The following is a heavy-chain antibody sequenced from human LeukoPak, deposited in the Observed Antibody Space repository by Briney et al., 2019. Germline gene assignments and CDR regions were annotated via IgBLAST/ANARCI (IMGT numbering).Heavy chain of an antibody. CDR1: GFTFSNYA. J-gene: IGHJ4*02. CDR2: ISGSGGST. Sequence: GGSLRLSCAASGFTFSNYAMSWVRQAPGKGLECVSPISGSGGSTYYAVSVRGRFTVSRDNSKNTQFLQMDSLRAEDTAVYYCAKSPTGSSWPSIDYWGQGTLVTVSS. D-gene: IGHD6-13*01. V-gene: IGHV3-23*01. CDR3: AKSPTGSSWPSIDY.